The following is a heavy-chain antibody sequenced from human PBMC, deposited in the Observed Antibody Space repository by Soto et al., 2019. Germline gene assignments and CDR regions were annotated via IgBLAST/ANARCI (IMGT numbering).Heavy chain of an antibody. Sequence: GESLKISCKGSEYSFTNYWIGWVRQMPGKGLEWMGIIYPGDSDTRYSPSFQSQVTISADKSISTAYLQWRSLKASDSAMYYCARSRITGSTWTFDYWGQGTLVTVYS. CDR3: ARSRITGSTWTFDY. J-gene: IGHJ4*02. CDR1: EYSFTNYW. D-gene: IGHD1-20*01. CDR2: IYPGDSDT. V-gene: IGHV5-51*01.